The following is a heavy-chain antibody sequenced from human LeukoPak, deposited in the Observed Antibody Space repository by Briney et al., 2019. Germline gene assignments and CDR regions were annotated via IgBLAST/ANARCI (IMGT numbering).Heavy chain of an antibody. V-gene: IGHV4-39*01. Sequence: SETLSLTCTVSGGSISSSSYYWGWIRQPPGKGLEWIGSIYYSGSTYYNPSLKSRVTISVDTSKNQFSLKLSSVTAADTAVYYCARSLIGSYPRFDYWGQGTLVTVSS. CDR3: ARSLIGSYPRFDY. CDR2: IYYSGST. CDR1: GGSISSSSYY. J-gene: IGHJ4*02. D-gene: IGHD1-26*01.